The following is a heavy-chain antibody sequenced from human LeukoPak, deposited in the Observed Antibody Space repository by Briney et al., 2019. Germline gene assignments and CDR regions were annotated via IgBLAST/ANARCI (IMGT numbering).Heavy chain of an antibody. Sequence: SETLSLTCAVSGDSISSGNWCIWVRQPPGKGLEWIGEIHHSGSTYYNPSLKSRVTISVDTSKNQFSLKLSSVTAADTAVYYCARKYSGYDYHWGQGTLVTVSS. CDR3: ARKYSGYDYH. J-gene: IGHJ5*02. D-gene: IGHD5-12*01. CDR1: GDSISSGNW. V-gene: IGHV4-55*09. CDR2: IHHSGST.